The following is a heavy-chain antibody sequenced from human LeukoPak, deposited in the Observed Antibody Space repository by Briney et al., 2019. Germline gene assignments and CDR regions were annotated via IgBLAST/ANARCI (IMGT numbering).Heavy chain of an antibody. J-gene: IGHJ5*02. CDR1: AGSFSGYY. V-gene: IGHV4-59*01. CDR3: ARGRAVAGTCWFDP. Sequence: PSETLSLTCAVYAGSFSGYYWSWIRQPPGKGLEWIGYIYYSGSTNYNPSLKSRVTISVDTSKNQFSLKLSSVTAADTAVYYCARGRAVAGTCWFDPWGQGTLVTVSS. D-gene: IGHD6-19*01. CDR2: IYYSGST.